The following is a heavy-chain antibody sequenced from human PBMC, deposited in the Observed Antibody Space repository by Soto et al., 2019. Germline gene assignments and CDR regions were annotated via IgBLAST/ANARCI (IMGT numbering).Heavy chain of an antibody. CDR3: TRETVAGITGLDY. V-gene: IGHV3-23*01. CDR1: GFNVGSFA. D-gene: IGHD1-20*01. CDR2: ISVSDAFI. J-gene: IGHJ4*02. Sequence: GGSLRLSCAASGFNVGSFAVNWVRQSPGKGLEWVSGISVSDAFIYYADSVRGRFSISRDASENILYLQMNSLRVDDTALYYCTRETVAGITGLDYWGPGTLVTVSS.